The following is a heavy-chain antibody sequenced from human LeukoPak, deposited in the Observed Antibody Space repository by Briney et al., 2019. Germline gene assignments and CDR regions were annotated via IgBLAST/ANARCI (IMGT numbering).Heavy chain of an antibody. CDR3: LRDLNWSLDQ. Sequence: GGSLRLSCAASGFTFSNYWIHWVRQAPGKGLVWVSRIKSDGITITYADSVKGRFTISRDNAKNTLYLQMNSLRAEDTAVYYCLRDLNWSLDQWGQGTLVTVSS. D-gene: IGHD1-20*01. CDR1: GFTFSNYW. CDR2: IKSDGITI. J-gene: IGHJ4*02. V-gene: IGHV3-74*01.